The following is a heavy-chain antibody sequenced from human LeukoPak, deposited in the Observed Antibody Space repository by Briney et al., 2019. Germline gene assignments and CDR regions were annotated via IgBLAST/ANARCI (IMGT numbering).Heavy chain of an antibody. D-gene: IGHD2-15*01. CDR3: ARGLAATGGAFDI. Sequence: PSETLSLTCTVSGGSISSYYWSWIRQPPGKGLEWIGYIYYSGSTNYNPSLKSRVTISVDTSKNQFSLKLSSVTAADTAVYYCARGLAATGGAFDIWGQGTMVTVSS. CDR1: GGSISSYY. V-gene: IGHV4-59*01. CDR2: IYYSGST. J-gene: IGHJ3*02.